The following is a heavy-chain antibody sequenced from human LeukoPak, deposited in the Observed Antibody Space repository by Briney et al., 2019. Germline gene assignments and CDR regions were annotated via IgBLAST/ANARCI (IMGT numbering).Heavy chain of an antibody. CDR1: GYSISSGYY. J-gene: IGHJ4*02. Sequence: SETLSLTCAVSGYSISSGYYWGWIRQPPGKGLEWIGSIYHSGSTYYNPSLKSRVTISVDTSKNPFSLKLSSVTAADTAVYYCARMAYSGSYYFDYWGQGTLVTVSS. V-gene: IGHV4-38-2*01. D-gene: IGHD1-26*01. CDR3: ARMAYSGSYYFDY. CDR2: IYHSGST.